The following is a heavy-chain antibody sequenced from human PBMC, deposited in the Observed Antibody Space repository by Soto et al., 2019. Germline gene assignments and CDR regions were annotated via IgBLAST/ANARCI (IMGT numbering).Heavy chain of an antibody. J-gene: IGHJ6*02. D-gene: IGHD5-18*01. CDR1: GGSISSYY. CDR2: IYYSGST. Sequence: QVQLQESGPGLVKPSETLSLTCTVSGGSISSYYWSWIRQPPGKGLEWIGYIYYSGSTNYNPSLKSRATISVXXSXNXYALKLSSVTAADTAVYYCARDVSSYGSYYYYGMDVWGQGTTVTVSS. V-gene: IGHV4-59*01. CDR3: ARDVSSYGSYYYYGMDV.